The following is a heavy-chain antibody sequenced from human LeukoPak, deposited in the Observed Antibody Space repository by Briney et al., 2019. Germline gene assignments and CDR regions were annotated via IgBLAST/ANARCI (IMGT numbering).Heavy chain of an antibody. V-gene: IGHV3-30*04. D-gene: IGHD5-18*01. J-gene: IGHJ4*02. Sequence: PGGSLRLSCAASGFTFSSYAMHWVRQAPGKGREWVAVISYDGSNKYYADSVKGRFTISRDNSKNTLYLQMNSLRAEDTALYYCARDLDTAMVYIFDYWGQGTLVTVSS. CDR3: ARDLDTAMVYIFDY. CDR1: GFTFSSYA. CDR2: ISYDGSNK.